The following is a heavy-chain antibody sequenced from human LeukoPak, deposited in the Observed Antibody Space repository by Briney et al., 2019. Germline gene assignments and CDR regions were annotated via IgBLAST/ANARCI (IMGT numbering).Heavy chain of an antibody. CDR2: INHSGST. V-gene: IGHV4-34*01. CDR3: ARALSSGSDY. Sequence: SETLSLTCTVSGGSISSYYWSWIRQPPGKGLEWIGEINHSGSTNYNPSLKSRVTISVDTSKNQFSLKLSSVTAADTAVYYCARALSSGSDYWGQGTLVTVSS. CDR1: GGSISSYY. J-gene: IGHJ4*02. D-gene: IGHD6-19*01.